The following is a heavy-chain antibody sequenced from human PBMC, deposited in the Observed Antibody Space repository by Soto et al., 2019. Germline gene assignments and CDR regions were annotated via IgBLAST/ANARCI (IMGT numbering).Heavy chain of an antibody. CDR2: ISSSSSYI. CDR1: GFTFSSYS. V-gene: IGHV3-21*01. Sequence: GGSLRLSCAASGFTFSSYSMNWVRQAPGKGLEWVSSISSSSSYIYYADSVKGRFTISRDNAKNSLYLQMNSLRAEDTAVYYCARVGATIYGMDVWGQGTTVTV. CDR3: ARVGATIYGMDV. J-gene: IGHJ6*02. D-gene: IGHD1-26*01.